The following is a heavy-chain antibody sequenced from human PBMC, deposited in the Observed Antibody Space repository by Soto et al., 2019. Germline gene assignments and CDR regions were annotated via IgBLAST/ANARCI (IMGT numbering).Heavy chain of an antibody. Sequence: EVQLVESGGGLVKPGGSLRLSCAASGFTFSSYSMNWVRQAPEKGLEWVSSISSSSSYIYYADSVKGRFTISRDNAKNSLYLQMNSLRAEDTAVYYCARDYYGSGSYSWFDPWGQGTLVTVSS. CDR3: ARDYYGSGSYSWFDP. CDR1: GFTFSSYS. CDR2: ISSSSSYI. J-gene: IGHJ5*02. V-gene: IGHV3-21*01. D-gene: IGHD3-10*01.